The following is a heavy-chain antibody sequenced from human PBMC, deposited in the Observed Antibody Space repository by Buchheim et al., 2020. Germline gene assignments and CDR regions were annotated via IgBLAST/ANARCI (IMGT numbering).Heavy chain of an antibody. CDR2: IKQDGSEK. D-gene: IGHD3-10*01. CDR3: ARERYYGSGSPFDY. V-gene: IGHV3-7*03. Sequence: EVQLVESGGGLVQPGGSLRLSCAASGFTFSPYWMSWVRQAPGKGLEWVANIKQDGSEKYYVGSVKGRFTISRDNAKNSQYLQMNSLRAEDTAVYYCARERYYGSGSPFDYWGQGTL. CDR1: GFTFSPYW. J-gene: IGHJ4*02.